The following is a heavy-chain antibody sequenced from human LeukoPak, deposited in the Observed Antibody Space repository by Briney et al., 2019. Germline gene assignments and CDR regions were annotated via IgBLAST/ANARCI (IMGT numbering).Heavy chain of an antibody. CDR2: INSDGSRT. Sequence: GGSLRLSCAASGYTFSSYWMHGVRQAPGKGLVWVSRINSDGSRTSYADAVKGRFTISSDNAKITLYLQRNRLRAEDTAVYYCAIGKWLQYYFDYWGQGTLVTVSS. D-gene: IGHD5-18*01. CDR3: AIGKWLQYYFDY. CDR1: GYTFSSYW. J-gene: IGHJ4*02. V-gene: IGHV3-74*01.